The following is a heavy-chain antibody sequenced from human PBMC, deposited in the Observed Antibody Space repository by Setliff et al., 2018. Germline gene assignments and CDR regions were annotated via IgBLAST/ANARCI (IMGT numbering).Heavy chain of an antibody. CDR2: INHSGST. J-gene: IGHJ4*02. Sequence: PSETLSLTCTVYGGSFTNYYWGWIRQSPGKGLEWIGEINHSGSTNYNPSLKSRLTISVDASTNQFSLKLYSVTAADTAVYYCRYWSGYYNNVYWGQGTLVTVSS. CDR3: RYWSGYYNNVY. D-gene: IGHD3-3*01. CDR1: GGSFTNYY. V-gene: IGHV4-34*01.